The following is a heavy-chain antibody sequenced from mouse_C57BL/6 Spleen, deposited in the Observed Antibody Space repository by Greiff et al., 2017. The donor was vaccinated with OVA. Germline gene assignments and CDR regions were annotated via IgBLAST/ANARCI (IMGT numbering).Heavy chain of an antibody. CDR3: ARNPYYANWERAMDY. CDR1: GYSFTGYY. CDR2: INPSTGGT. J-gene: IGHJ4*01. Sequence: VQLKQSGPELVKPGASVKISCKASGYSFTGYYMNWVKHSPEKSLEWIGEINPSTGGTTYNQKFKAKATLTVDKSSSTAYMQLKSLTSEDSAVYYCARNPYYANWERAMDYWGQGTSVTVSS. D-gene: IGHD2-10*01. V-gene: IGHV1-42*01.